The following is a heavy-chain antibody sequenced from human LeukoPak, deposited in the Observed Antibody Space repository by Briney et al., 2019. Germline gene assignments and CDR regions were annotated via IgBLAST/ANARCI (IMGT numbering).Heavy chain of an antibody. D-gene: IGHD3-10*01. V-gene: IGHV3-9*01. CDR3: AKAARMVRGVINWFDP. Sequence: GGSLRLSCAASGFTFDDYAMHWVRQAPGKGLEWVSGISWNSGSIGYADSVKGRFTISRDNAKNSLYLQMNSLRAKDTALYYCAKAARMVRGVINWFDPWGQGTLVTVSS. CDR1: GFTFDDYA. J-gene: IGHJ5*02. CDR2: ISWNSGSI.